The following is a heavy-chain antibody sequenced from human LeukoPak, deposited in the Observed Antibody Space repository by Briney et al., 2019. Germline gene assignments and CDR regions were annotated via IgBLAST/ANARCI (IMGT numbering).Heavy chain of an antibody. J-gene: IGHJ5*02. CDR3: ARDWWNYDFWSVRQNWFDP. V-gene: IGHV4-4*07. CDR1: GGSISSYY. D-gene: IGHD3-3*01. CDR2: IYTSGST. Sequence: SETLSLTCTVSGGSISSYYWSWIRQPAGKGLEWIGRIYTSGSTNYNPSLKSRVTMSVDTSKNQFSLKLSSVTAADTAVYYCARDWWNYDFWSVRQNWFDPWGQGTLVTVSS.